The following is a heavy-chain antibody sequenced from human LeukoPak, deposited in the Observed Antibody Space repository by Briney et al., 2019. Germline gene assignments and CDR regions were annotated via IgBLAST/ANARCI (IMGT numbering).Heavy chain of an antibody. V-gene: IGHV3-7*01. CDR3: ASWTSGNY. J-gene: IGHJ4*02. CDR1: EFTFNRSW. CDR2: MDPSGSQK. Sequence: PGGSLRLSCAASEFTFNRSWMNWVRQAPGKGLEWVANMDPSGSQKRYVDSVKGRFTISKDNPGASLYLDMHSLRAEDTAIYYCASWTSGNYWGQGTLVTVSS. D-gene: IGHD1-1*01.